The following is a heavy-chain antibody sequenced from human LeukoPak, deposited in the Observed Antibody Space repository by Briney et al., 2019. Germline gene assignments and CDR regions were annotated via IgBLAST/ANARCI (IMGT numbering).Heavy chain of an antibody. CDR3: ARVGSTGYSSGWYDY. Sequence: GGSLRLSCAASGFTFSSYAMHWVRQAPGKGLEWVAVISYDGSNKYYADSVKGRFTISRDNSKNTLYLQMNSLRAEDTAVYYCARVGSTGYSSGWYDYWGQGTLVTVSS. CDR1: GFTFSSYA. D-gene: IGHD6-19*01. V-gene: IGHV3-30-3*01. CDR2: ISYDGSNK. J-gene: IGHJ4*02.